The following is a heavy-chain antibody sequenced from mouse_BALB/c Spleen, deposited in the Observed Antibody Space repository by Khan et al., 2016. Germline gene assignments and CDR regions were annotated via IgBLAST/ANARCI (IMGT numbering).Heavy chain of an antibody. CDR2: INPYSSTI. J-gene: IGHJ3*01. CDR1: GFDFSRYW. V-gene: IGHV4-1*02. CDR3: ARPGGNSVGFAY. D-gene: IGHD2-1*01. Sequence: EVKLLESGGGLVQPGGSLKLSCAASGFDFSRYWMSWVRQAPGKGLEWIGEINPYSSTINYTPSLKDKFIISSDNAKNTLYLHMSKVRSEDTALYYGARPGGNSVGFAYWGHGTLVTVSA.